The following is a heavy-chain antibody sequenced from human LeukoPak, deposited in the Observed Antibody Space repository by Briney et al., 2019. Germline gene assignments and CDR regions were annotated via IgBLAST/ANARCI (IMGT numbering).Heavy chain of an antibody. Sequence: ASVKVSCKASGGTFSSYAISWVRQAPGQGLEWMGIINPSGGSTSYAQKFQRRVTMTRDTSTSTVYMELSSLRSEDTAVYYCARIDAVTTDYYYYYYGMDVWGQGTTVTVSS. CDR1: GGTFSSYA. V-gene: IGHV1-46*01. CDR2: INPSGGST. CDR3: ARIDAVTTDYYYYYYGMDV. D-gene: IGHD4-17*01. J-gene: IGHJ6*02.